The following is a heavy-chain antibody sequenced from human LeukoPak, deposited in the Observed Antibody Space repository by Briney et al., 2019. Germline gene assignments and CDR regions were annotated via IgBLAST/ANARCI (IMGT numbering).Heavy chain of an antibody. V-gene: IGHV4-39*07. CDR1: GGSISSSGYF. J-gene: IGHJ5*02. CDR2: IDSSGTT. D-gene: IGHD3-10*01. CDR3: ARERAPYGSEPFDP. Sequence: PSETLSLTCTVSGGSISSSGYFWGWIRQPPGKGLEYFASIDSSGTTYYNPSLQSRVTISADTSKNQFSLKVSSVTAADTAVYYCARERAPYGSEPFDPWGQGTLVTVSS.